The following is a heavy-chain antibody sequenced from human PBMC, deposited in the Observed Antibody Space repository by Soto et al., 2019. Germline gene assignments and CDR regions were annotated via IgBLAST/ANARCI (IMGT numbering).Heavy chain of an antibody. V-gene: IGHV1-46*01. D-gene: IGHD3-16*01. CDR3: ARDVGSDPPIWAPDY. CDR1: GYNFTIYY. J-gene: IGHJ4*02. CDR2: INPSDGST. Sequence: ASVKVSCKASGYNFTIYYMHWVRQAPGQGLEWMGIINPSDGSTSYAQKLQGRVTMTRDTSTSTVYMEVSSLRSEDTAVYYCARDVGSDPPIWAPDYWGQGTLVTVSS.